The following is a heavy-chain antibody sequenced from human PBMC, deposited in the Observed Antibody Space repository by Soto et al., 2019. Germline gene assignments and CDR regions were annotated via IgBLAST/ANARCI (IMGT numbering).Heavy chain of an antibody. CDR3: ARGLKAAIYYYYGMDV. V-gene: IGHV1-8*02. CDR1: GYTVSSYD. Sequence: ASVKISSKASGYTVSSYDISWVLKATGQGLEWMGWMNPNSGNTGYAQKFQGRVTMTRNTSISTAYMELSSLRSEDTAVYYCARGLKAAIYYYYGMDVWGQGTTVTVSS. D-gene: IGHD5-18*01. CDR2: MNPNSGNT. J-gene: IGHJ6*02.